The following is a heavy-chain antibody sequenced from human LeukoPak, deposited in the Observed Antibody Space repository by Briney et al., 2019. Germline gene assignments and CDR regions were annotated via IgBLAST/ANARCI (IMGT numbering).Heavy chain of an antibody. D-gene: IGHD6-19*01. Sequence: PGGSLRLSCAASGFTVSSNYLSWVRQAPGKGLEWVSIIYSGGSTSYADSVKGRFTISRDNSKNTLYLQMNSLRAEDTAVYYCARGPRSGRSPFDYWGQGTLVTVSS. CDR3: ARGPRSGRSPFDY. CDR1: GFTVSSNY. CDR2: IYSGGST. J-gene: IGHJ4*02. V-gene: IGHV3-66*01.